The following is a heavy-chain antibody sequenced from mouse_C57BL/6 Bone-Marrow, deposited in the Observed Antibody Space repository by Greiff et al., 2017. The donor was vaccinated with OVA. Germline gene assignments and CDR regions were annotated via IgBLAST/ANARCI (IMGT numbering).Heavy chain of an antibody. J-gene: IGHJ3*01. CDR3: TRDRDYYGSSYPFAY. CDR2: ISSGGDYI. Sequence: DVQLVESGEGLVKPGGSLKLSCAASGFTFSSYAMSWVRQTPEKRLEWVAYISSGGDYIYYADTVKGRFTISRDNARNTLYLQMSSLKSEDTAMYYCTRDRDYYGSSYPFAYWGQGTLVTVSA. CDR1: GFTFSSYA. D-gene: IGHD1-1*01. V-gene: IGHV5-9-1*02.